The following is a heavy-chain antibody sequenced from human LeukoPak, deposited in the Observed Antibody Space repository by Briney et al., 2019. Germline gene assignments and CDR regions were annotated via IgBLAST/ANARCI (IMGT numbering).Heavy chain of an antibody. D-gene: IGHD3-3*01. CDR1: GGSISSGSYY. Sequence: SETLSLTCTVSGGSISSGSYYWSWIRQPAGKGLEWIGRIYTSGSTNYNPSLKSRVTISVDTSKNRFSLKLSSVTAADTAVYYCARMERREWGGFGFDYWGQGTLVTVSS. V-gene: IGHV4-61*02. CDR2: IYTSGST. J-gene: IGHJ4*02. CDR3: ARMERREWGGFGFDY.